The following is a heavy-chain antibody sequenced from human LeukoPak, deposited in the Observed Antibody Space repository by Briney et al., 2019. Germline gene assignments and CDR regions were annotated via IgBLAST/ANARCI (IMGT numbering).Heavy chain of an antibody. CDR3: ARAGYCSGGSCYLFDY. V-gene: IGHV1-69*01. CDR1: GGTFSSYT. J-gene: IGHJ4*02. Sequence: SVKVSCKASGGTFSSYTITWVRQAPGQGLEWMGGIIPIFGTANYAQKFQGRVTITADESTSTAYMELSSLRSEDTALYYCARAGYCSGGSCYLFDYWGQGTLVTVSS. CDR2: IIPIFGTA. D-gene: IGHD2-15*01.